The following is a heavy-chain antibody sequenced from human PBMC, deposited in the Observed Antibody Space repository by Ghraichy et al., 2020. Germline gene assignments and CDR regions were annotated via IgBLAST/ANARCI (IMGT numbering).Heavy chain of an antibody. CDR2: ISSSSSYI. CDR3: ARGYVDTAMVVDP. J-gene: IGHJ5*02. V-gene: IGHV3-21*01. D-gene: IGHD5-18*01. Sequence: GESLNISCAASGFTFSSYSMNWVRQAPGKGLEWVSSISSSSSYIYYADSVKGRFTISRDNAKNSLYLQMNSLRAEDTAVYYCARGYVDTAMVVDPWGQGTLVTVSS. CDR1: GFTFSSYS.